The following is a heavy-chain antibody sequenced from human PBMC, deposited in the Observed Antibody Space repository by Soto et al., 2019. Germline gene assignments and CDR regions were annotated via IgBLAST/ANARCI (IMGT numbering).Heavy chain of an antibody. CDR3: ARGTLAAITIFGVVIRDFDY. D-gene: IGHD3-3*01. Sequence: SETLSLTCTVSGGSISSYYWSWIRQPPGKGLEWIGYIYYSGSTYYNPSLKSRVTISVDTSKNQFSLKLSSVTAADTAVYYCARGTLAAITIFGVVIRDFDYWGLGTLVTVSS. CDR2: IYYSGST. J-gene: IGHJ4*02. V-gene: IGHV4-59*08. CDR1: GGSISSYY.